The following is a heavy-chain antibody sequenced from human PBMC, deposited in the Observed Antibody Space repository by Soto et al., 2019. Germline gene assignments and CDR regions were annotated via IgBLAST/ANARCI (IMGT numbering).Heavy chain of an antibody. CDR3: ARGPSYEILTGYYVSAFDI. D-gene: IGHD3-9*01. V-gene: IGHV4-34*01. CDR2: INHSGST. Sequence: SGTVSLVSAVHPESRDRWAMPCTAHPPGKGLEWIGEINHSGSTNYNPSLKSRVTISVDTSKNQFSLKLSSVTAADTAVYYCARGPSYEILTGYYVSAFDIWGQGTVVT. J-gene: IGHJ3*02. CDR1: PESRDRWA.